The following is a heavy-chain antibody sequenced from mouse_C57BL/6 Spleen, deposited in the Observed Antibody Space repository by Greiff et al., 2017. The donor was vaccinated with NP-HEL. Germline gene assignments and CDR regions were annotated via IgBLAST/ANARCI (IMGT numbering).Heavy chain of an antibody. Sequence: QVQLQQPGAELVIPGASVKLSCKASGYTLTSYWMHWVKQRPGQGLEWIGEIDPSDSYTNYNQKFKGKSTLTVDKSSSTAYMQLSSLTSEDSAVYYCARYWGNAMDYWGQGTSVTVSS. CDR3: ARYWGNAMDY. CDR1: GYTLTSYW. D-gene: IGHD4-1*01. V-gene: IGHV1-69*01. CDR2: IDPSDSYT. J-gene: IGHJ4*01.